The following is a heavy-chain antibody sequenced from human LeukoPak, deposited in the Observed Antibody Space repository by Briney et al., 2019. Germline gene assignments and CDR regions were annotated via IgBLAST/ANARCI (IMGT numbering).Heavy chain of an antibody. CDR3: ARDGWAMGATPDAFDI. J-gene: IGHJ3*02. CDR1: GYTFTSYA. Sequence: ASVKVSCKASGYTFTSYAMHWVRQAPGQRLEWMGWINAGNGNTKYSQEFQGRVTITRDTSASTAYMELSSLRSEDMAVYYRARDGWAMGATPDAFDIWGQGTMVTVSS. D-gene: IGHD1-26*01. CDR2: INAGNGNT. V-gene: IGHV1-3*03.